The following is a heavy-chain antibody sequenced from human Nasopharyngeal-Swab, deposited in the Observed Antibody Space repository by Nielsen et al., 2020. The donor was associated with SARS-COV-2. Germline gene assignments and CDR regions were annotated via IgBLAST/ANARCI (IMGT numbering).Heavy chain of an antibody. CDR2: INHSGST. CDR3: ARAVVVPVLPQYYFDY. Sequence: SETLSLTCAVYGGSFSGYYWSWIRQPPGKGLEWNGEINHSGSTNYNPSLKSRVTISLDTSKNQFSLKLSSVTAAYTAVYYCARAVVVPVLPQYYFDYWGQGTLVTVSS. V-gene: IGHV4-34*01. CDR1: GGSFSGYY. J-gene: IGHJ4*02. D-gene: IGHD2-2*01.